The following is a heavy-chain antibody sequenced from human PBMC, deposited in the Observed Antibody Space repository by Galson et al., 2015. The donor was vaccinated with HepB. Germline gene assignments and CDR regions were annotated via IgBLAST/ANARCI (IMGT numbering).Heavy chain of an antibody. V-gene: IGHV5-51*01. Sequence: QSGAEVKKPGESLKISCKGSGYSFTSYWIGWVRQMPGKGLEWMGIIYPGDSDTRYSPSFQGQVTISADKSISTAYLQWSSLKASDTAMYYCARHIYYYDSSGGGYYFDYWGQGTLVTVSS. CDR1: GYSFTSYW. CDR3: ARHIYYYDSSGGGYYFDY. D-gene: IGHD3-22*01. CDR2: IYPGDSDT. J-gene: IGHJ4*02.